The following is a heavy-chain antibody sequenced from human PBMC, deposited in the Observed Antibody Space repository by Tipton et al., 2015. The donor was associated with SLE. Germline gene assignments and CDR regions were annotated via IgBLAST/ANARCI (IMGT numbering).Heavy chain of an antibody. CDR2: IKSKIDGGTT. Sequence: SLRLSCVASRFSFADAWMSWVRQAPGKGLEWVGRIKSKIDGGTTEYGAPVKGRFTISRDDSKNMVFLQMNSLKIEDTAVYYCTGVDDASAIWGQGTMVTVS. CDR1: RFSFADAW. J-gene: IGHJ3*02. CDR3: TGVDDASAI. V-gene: IGHV3-15*01. D-gene: IGHD3-10*01.